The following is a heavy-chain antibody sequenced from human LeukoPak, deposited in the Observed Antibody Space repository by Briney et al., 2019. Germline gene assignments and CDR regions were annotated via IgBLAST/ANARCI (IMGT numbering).Heavy chain of an antibody. J-gene: IGHJ4*02. Sequence: PSDTLSLTCTVSGDSIISKIYFWGWIRQSPGKGLHRDGSSYYSGSTYYNPSLKSRVTISVDTSRNQFSLNLRSVAAADTALYYCARLGVVVAATQIDYWGQGTLVTVSS. CDR1: GDSIISKIYF. CDR2: SYYSGST. D-gene: IGHD2-15*01. V-gene: IGHV4-39*01. CDR3: ARLGVVVAATQIDY.